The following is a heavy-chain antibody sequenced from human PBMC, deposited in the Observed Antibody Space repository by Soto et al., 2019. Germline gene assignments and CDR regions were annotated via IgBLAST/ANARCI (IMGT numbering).Heavy chain of an antibody. CDR1: GFTFSSYS. D-gene: IGHD2-2*01. V-gene: IGHV3-48*01. CDR2: ISSSSSTI. CDR3: SSKCWSSTIAPSLGDP. J-gene: IGHJ5*02. Sequence: PGGSLRLSCTASGFTFSSYSMHWVRQAQGKGLEWVSYISSSSSTIYYADSVKGRFTISRDNAKNSLYLQMNSLRAEDTAVYYCSSKCWSSTIAPSLGDPGDQGILVTVS.